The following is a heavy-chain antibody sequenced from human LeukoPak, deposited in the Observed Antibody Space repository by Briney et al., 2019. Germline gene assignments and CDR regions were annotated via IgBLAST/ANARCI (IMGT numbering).Heavy chain of an antibody. V-gene: IGHV3-23*01. Sequence: GGSLRLSCAASGFTFSNYAMSWVRQAPGEGLVWVSGISASGGSTYYANSVRGRFTISRDNSKNTMSLQMNSLRAEDTAVYYCARDRFDSGSYSDYWGQGTLVTVSS. CDR2: ISASGGST. D-gene: IGHD1-26*01. CDR3: ARDRFDSGSYSDY. CDR1: GFTFSNYA. J-gene: IGHJ4*02.